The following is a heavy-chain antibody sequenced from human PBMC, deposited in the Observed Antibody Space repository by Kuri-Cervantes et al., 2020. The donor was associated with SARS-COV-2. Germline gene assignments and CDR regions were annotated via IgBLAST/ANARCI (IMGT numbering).Heavy chain of an antibody. CDR3: ARGRINLGYCSGGSCMYFDY. CDR2: INHSGST. Sequence: GSLRLSCTVSGGSISSGGYYWSWIRQPPGKGLEWIGEINHSGSTKYNPSLKSRVAISVDTSKNQFSLNLSSVTAADTAVYYCARGRINLGYCSGGSCMYFDYWGQGTLVTVSS. D-gene: IGHD2-15*01. J-gene: IGHJ4*02. CDR1: GGSISSGGYY. V-gene: IGHV4-39*07.